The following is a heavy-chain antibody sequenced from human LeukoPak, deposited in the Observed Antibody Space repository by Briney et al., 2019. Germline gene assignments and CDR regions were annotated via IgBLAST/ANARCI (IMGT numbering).Heavy chain of an antibody. Sequence: GGSLTLSCAASGFIISSIYMNWVRQAPGKGLEWVAVIYAGGNTYYTDSVKGRFTISRDTSKKTFYLTMNRLSAEDTAVYYCARAPTYTSPWASGSWYFDLWDRGTLVTVSS. CDR1: GFIISSIY. V-gene: IGHV3-53*01. CDR2: IYAGGNT. J-gene: IGHJ2*01. CDR3: ARAPTYTSPWASGSWYFDL. D-gene: IGHD3-16*01.